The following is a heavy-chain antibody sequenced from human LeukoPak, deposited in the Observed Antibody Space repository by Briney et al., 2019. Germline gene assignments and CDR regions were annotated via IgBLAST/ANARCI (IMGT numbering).Heavy chain of an antibody. D-gene: IGHD3-10*01. CDR3: AKVGRGSSDAFDI. CDR1: GFTFSSYW. Sequence: PGGSLRLSCAASGFTFSSYWMHWVRQAPGKGLEWVSAISGSGGSTYYADSVKGRFTISRDNSKNTLYLQMNSLRAEDTAVYYCAKVGRGSSDAFDIWGQGTMVTVSS. V-gene: IGHV3-23*01. J-gene: IGHJ3*02. CDR2: ISGSGGST.